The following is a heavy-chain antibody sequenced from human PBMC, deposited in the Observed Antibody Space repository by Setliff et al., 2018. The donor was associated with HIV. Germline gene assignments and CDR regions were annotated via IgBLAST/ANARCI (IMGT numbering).Heavy chain of an antibody. V-gene: IGHV4-39*01. Sequence: SETLSLTCTVSGGSISSYYWAWIRQSPGKGLEWIGNVYHSGGTDYNPSLRSRVSISVDTSTNQFSLSLASVTAADTAVYYCTRRFEKWLAFDYWGQGTLVTVSS. CDR1: GGSISSYY. CDR2: VYHSGGT. J-gene: IGHJ4*02. D-gene: IGHD6-19*01. CDR3: TRRFEKWLAFDY.